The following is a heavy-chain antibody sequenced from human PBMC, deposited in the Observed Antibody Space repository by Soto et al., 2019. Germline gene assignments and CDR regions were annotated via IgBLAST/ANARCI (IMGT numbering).Heavy chain of an antibody. Sequence: GGSLRLSCAASGFTFDDYAMHWVRQAPGKGLEWVSGISWNSGSIGYADSVKGRFTISRDNAKNSLYLQMNSLRAEDTALYYCAKVHGAPDYGDYQGAFDIWGQGTMVTVSS. CDR1: GFTFDDYA. CDR2: ISWNSGSI. V-gene: IGHV3-9*01. D-gene: IGHD4-17*01. CDR3: AKVHGAPDYGDYQGAFDI. J-gene: IGHJ3*02.